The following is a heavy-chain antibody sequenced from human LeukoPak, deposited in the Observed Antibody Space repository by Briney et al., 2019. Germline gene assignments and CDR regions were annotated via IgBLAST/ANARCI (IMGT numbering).Heavy chain of an antibody. CDR3: ANGNRCTSPNCLGYYYFYMDV. J-gene: IGHJ6*03. CDR1: GFTFSSYA. V-gene: IGHV3-23*01. Sequence: GGSLRLSCAASGFTFSSYAMNWVRQALGRWLEWVSGFSGSGGTTYYADSVKGRFTISRDNSKNTLYLQMNSLRAEDTAVYYCANGNRCTSPNCLGYYYFYMDVWGKGTTVTVSS. CDR2: FSGSGGTT. D-gene: IGHD2-8*01.